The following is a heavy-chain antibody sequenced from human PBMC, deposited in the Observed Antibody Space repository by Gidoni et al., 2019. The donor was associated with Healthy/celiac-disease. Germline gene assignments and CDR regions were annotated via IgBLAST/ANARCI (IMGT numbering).Heavy chain of an antibody. CDR3: LGIWSGYYDEFDY. J-gene: IGHJ4*02. CDR2: IYYSGST. Sequence: QVQLQESGPGLVKPSETLSLTCTVSGYSISSGYYWGWIRQPPGKGLEWIGSIYYSGSTSYNPSLKSRVTISVDTSKNQFSLKLSSVTAADTAVYYCLGIWSGYYDEFDYWGQGTLVTVSS. V-gene: IGHV4-38-2*02. CDR1: GYSISSGYY. D-gene: IGHD3-3*01.